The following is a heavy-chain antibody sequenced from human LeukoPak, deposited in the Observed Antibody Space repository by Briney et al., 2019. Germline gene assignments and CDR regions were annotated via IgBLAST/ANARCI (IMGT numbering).Heavy chain of an antibody. Sequence: SETLSLTCAVYGGSFSGYYWSWIRQPPGKGLEWIGEINHSGSTNYNPSLKSRVTISVDTSKDQFSLKLSSVTAADTAVYYCARGTSGLPYYYYGMDVWGQGTTVTVSS. CDR3: ARGTSGLPYYYYGMDV. CDR2: INHSGST. V-gene: IGHV4-34*01. CDR1: GGSFSGYY. J-gene: IGHJ6*02.